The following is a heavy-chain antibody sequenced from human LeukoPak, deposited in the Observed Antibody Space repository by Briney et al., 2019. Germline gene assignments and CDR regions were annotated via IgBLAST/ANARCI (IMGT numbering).Heavy chain of an antibody. CDR2: FDPEDGET. D-gene: IGHD3-16*02. J-gene: IGHJ4*02. V-gene: IGHV1-24*01. Sequence: RASVKVSCKVSRYTLTELSMHWVRQAPGKGLEWMGGFDPEDGETIYAQKFQGRVTMTEDTSTDTAYMELSSLRSEDTAVYYCKMITFGGVIVGWGQGTLVTVSS. CDR1: RYTLTELS. CDR3: KMITFGGVIVG.